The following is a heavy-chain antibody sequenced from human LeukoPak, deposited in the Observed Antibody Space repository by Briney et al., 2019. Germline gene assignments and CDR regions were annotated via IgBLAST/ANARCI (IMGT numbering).Heavy chain of an antibody. J-gene: IGHJ6*03. CDR2: IYTSGST. V-gene: IGHV4-4*09. D-gene: IGHD6-6*01. CDR1: GGSISNYY. CDR3: ARLYSSSSHYYYYYMDV. Sequence: SETLSLTCTVSGGSISNYYWSWIRQPPGKGLEWIGYIYTSGSTNYNPSLKSRVTIPVDTPKNQFSLKLSSVTAADTAVYYCARLYSSSSHYYYYYMDVWGKGTTVTVSS.